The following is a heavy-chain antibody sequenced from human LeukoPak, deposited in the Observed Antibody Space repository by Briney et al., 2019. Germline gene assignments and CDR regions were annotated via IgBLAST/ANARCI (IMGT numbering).Heavy chain of an antibody. CDR2: ISSSSSYI. J-gene: IGHJ4*02. CDR3: ARGPDIVATIEFDY. V-gene: IGHV3-21*01. Sequence: KPGGSLRLSCAASGFTFSSYSMNWVRQAPGKGLEWVSSISSSSSYIYYADSVKGRFTISRDNAKNSLYLQMNSLRAEDTAVYYCARGPDIVATIEFDYWGQGTLVTVSS. CDR1: GFTFSSYS. D-gene: IGHD5-12*01.